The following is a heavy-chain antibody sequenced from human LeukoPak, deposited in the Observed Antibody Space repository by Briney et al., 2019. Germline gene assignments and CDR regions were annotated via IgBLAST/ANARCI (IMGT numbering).Heavy chain of an antibody. D-gene: IGHD3-10*01. J-gene: IGHJ5*02. Sequence: ASVKVSCKASGYTFTSYGISWVRQAPGQGLEWMGWISAYNGNTNYAQKLQGRVTMTTDTSTSTAYMELRSLRSDDTAVYYCARATKVPPYGSGRGNWFDPWGQGTLVTVSS. V-gene: IGHV1-18*01. CDR1: GYTFTSYG. CDR2: ISAYNGNT. CDR3: ARATKVPPYGSGRGNWFDP.